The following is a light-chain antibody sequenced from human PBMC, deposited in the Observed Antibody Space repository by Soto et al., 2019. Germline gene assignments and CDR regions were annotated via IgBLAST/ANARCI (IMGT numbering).Light chain of an antibody. CDR3: QQLNTLPFT. J-gene: IGKJ5*01. V-gene: IGKV1-9*01. CDR2: EAS. CDR1: HDISTY. Sequence: DIQLTQSPSLLSASLGDRVTITCRASHDISTYLAWYQQQPGKAPKLMIYEASTLQSGVPSRFSGSGSGTEFTLTISGLLPEDFATYHCQQLNTLPFTFGQGTRLEIK.